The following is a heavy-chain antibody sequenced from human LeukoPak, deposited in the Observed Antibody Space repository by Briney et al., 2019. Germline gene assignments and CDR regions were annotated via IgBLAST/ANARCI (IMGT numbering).Heavy chain of an antibody. CDR1: GFTFNRYW. J-gene: IGHJ4*02. CDR3: ARDSLGVNFDY. D-gene: IGHD3-10*01. V-gene: IGHV3-7*01. CDR2: IKQGGSEK. Sequence: PGGSLRLSCAASGFTFNRYWMSWVRQAPGKGLEGVANIKQGGSEKYYVDSVKGRFTISRDNAKNSLYLQMNSLRAEDTAVYYCARDSLGVNFDYWGQGTLVTVSS.